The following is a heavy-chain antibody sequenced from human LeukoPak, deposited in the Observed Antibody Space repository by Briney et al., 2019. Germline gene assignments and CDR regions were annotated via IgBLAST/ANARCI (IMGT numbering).Heavy chain of an antibody. J-gene: IGHJ4*02. CDR3: ARNPRITMIVVASHGGYYFDY. CDR2: IYYSGST. D-gene: IGHD3-22*01. Sequence: SETLSLTCTVSGGSISSGGYYWSWIRQHPGKGLEWIGYIYYSGSTYYNPSLKSRVTISVDTSKNQFSLKLSSVTAADTAVYYCARNPRITMIVVASHGGYYFDYWGQGTLVTVSS. CDR1: GGSISSGGYY. V-gene: IGHV4-31*03.